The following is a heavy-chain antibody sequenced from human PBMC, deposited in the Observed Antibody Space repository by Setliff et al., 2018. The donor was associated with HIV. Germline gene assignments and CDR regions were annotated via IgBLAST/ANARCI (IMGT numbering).Heavy chain of an antibody. D-gene: IGHD1-26*01. CDR1: GGSLSGYH. Sequence: SETLSLTCAVYGGSLSGYHWSWIRQSPEKGLEWIGEINHSGSTNYNPSLKSRVTMSVDTSKNQFSLKLSSVTAADTAIYYCARESMGATKGSWFEPWGQGTLVTVSS. CDR3: ARESMGATKGSWFEP. CDR2: INHSGST. V-gene: IGHV4-34*01. J-gene: IGHJ5*02.